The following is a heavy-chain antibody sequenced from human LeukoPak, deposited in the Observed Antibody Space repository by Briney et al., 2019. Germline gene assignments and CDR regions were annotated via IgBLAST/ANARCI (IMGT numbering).Heavy chain of an antibody. CDR2: IYYSGST. J-gene: IGHJ6*03. V-gene: IGHV4-59*01. CDR3: AGTYKYYYYYYMDV. Sequence: PSETLSLTCTVSGGSISSYCWSWIRQPPGKGLEWIGYIYYSGSTNYNPSLKSRVTISVDTSKNQFSLKLSSVTAADTAVYYCAGTYKYYYYYYMDVWGKGTTVTISS. CDR1: GGSISSYC. D-gene: IGHD1-14*01.